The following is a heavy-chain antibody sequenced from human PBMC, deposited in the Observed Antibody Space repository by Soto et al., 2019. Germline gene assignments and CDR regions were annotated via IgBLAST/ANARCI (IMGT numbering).Heavy chain of an antibody. CDR2: ISYDESNT. CDR1: GFSISDYG. V-gene: IGHV3-30*18. J-gene: IGHJ6*02. D-gene: IGHD1-26*01. Sequence: AGGSLRLSCAASGFSISDYGMEWVRQAPGKGLEWVALISYDESNTYYADSVKGRFTISRDNSKDTLFLQMTGLRREDTAVYYCAKGAGDRLSLGMDVWGQGTTVTVSS. CDR3: AKGAGDRLSLGMDV.